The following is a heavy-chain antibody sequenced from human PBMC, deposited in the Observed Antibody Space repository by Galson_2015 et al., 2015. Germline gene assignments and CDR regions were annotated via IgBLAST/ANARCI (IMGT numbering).Heavy chain of an antibody. D-gene: IGHD3-9*01. CDR3: ARDLVVRYFDWRWSVFDY. Sequence: SLRLACAASGFTLGSYGMQWVRQAPGKGLEGVAVIWYDGSNKYYADSVKGRFTISRDNSKNTLYLQMNSLRAEDTAVYYCARDLVVRYFDWRWSVFDYWGQGTLVTVSS. J-gene: IGHJ4*02. CDR1: GFTLGSYG. CDR2: IWYDGSNK. V-gene: IGHV3-33*08.